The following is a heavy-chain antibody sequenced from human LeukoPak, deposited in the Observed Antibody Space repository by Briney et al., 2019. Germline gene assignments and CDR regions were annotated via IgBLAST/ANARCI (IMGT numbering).Heavy chain of an antibody. V-gene: IGHV4-59*01. CDR1: GGSISSYY. J-gene: IGHJ4*02. D-gene: IGHD6-6*01. Sequence: SETLSLTRTVSGGSISSYYWSWIRQPPGKGLEWIGYIYYSGSTNYNPSLKSRVTISVDTSKNQFSLKLSSVTAAVTAVYYCARAHSSSFEFDYWGQGTLVTVSS. CDR3: ARAHSSSFEFDY. CDR2: IYYSGST.